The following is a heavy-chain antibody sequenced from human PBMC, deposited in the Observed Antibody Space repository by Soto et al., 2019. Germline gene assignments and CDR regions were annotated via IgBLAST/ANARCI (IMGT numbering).Heavy chain of an antibody. CDR1: GGSISSSSYY. CDR2: IYYSGST. Sequence: PSETLSLTCTVSGGSISSSSYYWGWIRQPPGKGLEWIGSIYYSGSTYYNPSLKSRVTISVDTSKNQFSLKLSSVTAADTAVYYCARHAIAARRGNDYWGQGTLVTVSS. V-gene: IGHV4-39*01. D-gene: IGHD6-6*01. J-gene: IGHJ4*02. CDR3: ARHAIAARRGNDY.